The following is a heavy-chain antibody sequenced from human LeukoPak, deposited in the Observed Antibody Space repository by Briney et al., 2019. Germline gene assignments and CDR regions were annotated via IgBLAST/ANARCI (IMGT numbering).Heavy chain of an antibody. J-gene: IGHJ6*02. CDR1: GFTVSSNY. D-gene: IGHD5-12*01. CDR2: IYSGGST. CDR3: ARSLFLYSGYDPRGESYYYGMDV. Sequence: GGSLRLSCAASGFTVSSNYMSWVRQAPGKGLEWVSVIYSGGSTYYADSVKGRFTISRDNSKNTLYLQMNSLRAEDTAVYYCARSLFLYSGYDPRGESYYYGMDVWGQGTTVTVSS. V-gene: IGHV3-66*01.